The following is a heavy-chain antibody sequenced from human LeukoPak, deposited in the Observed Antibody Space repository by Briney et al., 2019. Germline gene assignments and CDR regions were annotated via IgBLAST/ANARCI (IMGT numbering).Heavy chain of an antibody. Sequence: ASVKVSCKASGYTFTSYGISWVRQAPGQGLEWMGWINPNSGGTNYAQKFQGRVTMTRDTSISTAYMELSRLRSDDTAVYYCARVSMRVRGARRFDPWGQGTLVTVSS. D-gene: IGHD3-10*01. CDR3: ARVSMRVRGARRFDP. CDR2: INPNSGGT. CDR1: GYTFTSYG. J-gene: IGHJ5*02. V-gene: IGHV1-2*02.